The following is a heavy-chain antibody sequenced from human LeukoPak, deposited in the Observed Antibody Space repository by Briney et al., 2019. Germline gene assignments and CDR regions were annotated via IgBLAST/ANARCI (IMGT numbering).Heavy chain of an antibody. CDR3: ARSESCSGGSCYSPFYYYYYGMDV. CDR2: INPNSGGT. J-gene: IGHJ6*02. CDR1: GYTFTGYY. D-gene: IGHD2-15*01. V-gene: IGHV1-2*02. Sequence: ASVKVSCKASGYTFTGYYMHWVRQAPGQGLEWMGWINPNSGGTNYARKFQGRVTMTRDTSISTAYMELSRLRSDDTAVYYCARSESCSGGSCYSPFYYYYYGMDVWGQGTTVTVSS.